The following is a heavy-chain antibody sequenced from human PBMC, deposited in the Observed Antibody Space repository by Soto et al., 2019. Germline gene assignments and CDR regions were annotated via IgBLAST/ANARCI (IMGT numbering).Heavy chain of an antibody. D-gene: IGHD6-19*01. CDR2: IYWDDDK. V-gene: IGHV2-5*02. J-gene: IGHJ4*02. CDR3: AHRRARNTGWSEGLFDF. CDR1: GFSLSTSGVG. Sequence: QITLKESGPALVTPTQTLTLTCSFSGFSLSTSGVGVGWIRQPPGKALEWLALIYWDDDKRYNPTLKSRLTISKDTSRDQVVLTMTNMDPMDTATYYWAHRRARNTGWSEGLFDFWGQGTLVTVSS.